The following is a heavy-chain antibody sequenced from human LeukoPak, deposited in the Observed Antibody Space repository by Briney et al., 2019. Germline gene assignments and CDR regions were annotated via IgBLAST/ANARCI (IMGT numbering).Heavy chain of an antibody. CDR1: GLTFDDYA. CDR3: AKDGERRAVSVVSYMDV. D-gene: IGHD6-19*01. Sequence: PGRSLRPSCALAGLTFDDYAIHWVRQAPRKGLGWVSTINWNSGRMEYADSVKGRFTNSRDNAKNCLYLQMNSLRDEDTALYYCAKDGERRAVSVVSYMDVWGKGTTVTVSS. CDR2: INWNSGRM. J-gene: IGHJ6*03. V-gene: IGHV3-9*01.